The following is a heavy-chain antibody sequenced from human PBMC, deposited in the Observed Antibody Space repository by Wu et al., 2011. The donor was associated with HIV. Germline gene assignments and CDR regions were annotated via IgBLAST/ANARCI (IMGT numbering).Heavy chain of an antibody. V-gene: IGHV1-69*15. CDR3: TRSTEAAAQPYYFLNI. Sequence: QVQLVQSGAEVREPGSSVKMSCRASGDSFNNYAISWVRQAPGQGLEWLGRVLPLFGTPTYAQRIQNRATITADESTSTVSLELSSLKYDDTAVYFCTRSTEAAAQPYYFLNIWGEGTTVTVAS. J-gene: IGHJ6*03. CDR2: VLPLFGTP. CDR1: GDSFNNYA. D-gene: IGHD2-2*01.